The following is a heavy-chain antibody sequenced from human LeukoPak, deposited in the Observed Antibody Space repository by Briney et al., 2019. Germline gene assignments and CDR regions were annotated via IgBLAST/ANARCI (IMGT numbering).Heavy chain of an antibody. CDR1: GGSISSNNYY. CDR2: IYYSGST. CDR3: ARERQQLVGGWFDA. Sequence: SETQSLTCTVSGGSISSNNYYWGWIRQPPGKGLEWIGSIYYSGSTYYNPSLKSRVTISVDTSKNQFSLRLSSVTAADTAVYYCARERQQLVGGWFDAWGQGTLVTVSS. V-gene: IGHV4-39*07. J-gene: IGHJ5*02. D-gene: IGHD6-13*01.